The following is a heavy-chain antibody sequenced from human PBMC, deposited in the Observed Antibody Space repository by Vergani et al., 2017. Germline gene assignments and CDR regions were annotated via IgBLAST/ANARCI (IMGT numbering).Heavy chain of an antibody. CDR2: IYYSGST. D-gene: IGHD3-22*01. CDR3: ASTIRKYYDSSGYYVGFDY. Sequence: QVQLQESGPGLVKPSETLSLTCTVSGGSVSSGSYYWSWIRQPPGKGLEWIGYIYYSGSTNYNPSLKSRVTIAVDTSTNQFSLKLSSVTAADTAVYYCASTIRKYYDSSGYYVGFDYWGQGTLVTVSS. V-gene: IGHV4-61*01. J-gene: IGHJ4*02. CDR1: GGSVSSGSYY.